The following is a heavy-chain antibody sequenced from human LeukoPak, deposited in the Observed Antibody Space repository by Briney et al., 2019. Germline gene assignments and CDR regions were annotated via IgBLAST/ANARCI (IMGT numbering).Heavy chain of an antibody. Sequence: PSETLSLTCTVSGGSISGYYYNWIRQPPGKGLEWIGEINHSGSTYYNPSLKSRVTISVDTSKNQFSLKLSSVTAADTAVYYCARGDTKGLPQHWGQGALVTVSS. D-gene: IGHD5-18*01. J-gene: IGHJ1*01. CDR2: INHSGST. CDR1: GGSISGYY. V-gene: IGHV4-34*01. CDR3: ARGDTKGLPQH.